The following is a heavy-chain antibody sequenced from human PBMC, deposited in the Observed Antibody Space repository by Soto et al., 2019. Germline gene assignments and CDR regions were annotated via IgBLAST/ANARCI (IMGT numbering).Heavy chain of an antibody. CDR1: GGSISSYY. Sequence: PSETLSLTCTVSGGSISSYYWSWIRQPPGKGLEWIGYIYYSGSTNYNPSLKSRVTISGDTSKNQFSLKLSSVTAADTAVYYCARGSSGYYYVPLDYYYYYGMDVWGQGTTVTVSS. D-gene: IGHD3-22*01. CDR3: ARGSSGYYYVPLDYYYYYGMDV. J-gene: IGHJ6*02. CDR2: IYYSGST. V-gene: IGHV4-59*01.